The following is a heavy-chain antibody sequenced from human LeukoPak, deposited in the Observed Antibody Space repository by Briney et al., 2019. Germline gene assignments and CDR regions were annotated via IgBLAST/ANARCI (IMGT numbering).Heavy chain of an antibody. Sequence: ASVKVSRKASGYTFSSYDINWVRQATGQGLEWMGWMNPNSGNTGYAQKFQGRVTMTRNTSISTAYMELSSLRSEDTAVYYCARDISIAARVDYWGQGTLVTVSS. V-gene: IGHV1-8*01. CDR2: MNPNSGNT. J-gene: IGHJ4*02. CDR3: ARDISIAARVDY. CDR1: GYTFSSYD. D-gene: IGHD6-6*01.